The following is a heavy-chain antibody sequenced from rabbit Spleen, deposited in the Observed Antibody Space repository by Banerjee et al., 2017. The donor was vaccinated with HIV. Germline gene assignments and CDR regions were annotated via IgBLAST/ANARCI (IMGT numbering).Heavy chain of an antibody. CDR2: IDTDTGKS. Sequence: QEQLEESGGGLVKPEGSLTLTCKASGFSFSDGDVMCWVRQAPGKGLEWIACIDTDTGKSVYVSWATGRFTVSRTSSTTVTLQMTSLTAADTATYFCARDTGTSFSSYGMDLWGPGTLVTVS. J-gene: IGHJ6*01. CDR1: GFSFSDGDV. D-gene: IGHD8-1*01. V-gene: IGHV1S45*01. CDR3: ARDTGTSFSSYGMDL.